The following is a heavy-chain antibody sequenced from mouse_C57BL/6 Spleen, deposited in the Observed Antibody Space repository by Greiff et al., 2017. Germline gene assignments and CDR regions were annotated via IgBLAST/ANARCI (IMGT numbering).Heavy chain of an antibody. CDR3: AREGHYYGSSVDY. D-gene: IGHD1-1*01. Sequence: EVQLQQSGPELVKPGASVKMSCKASGYTFTDYNMHWVKQSHGKSLEWIGYINPNNGGTSYNQKVKGKATLTVNKSSSTAYMELRSLTSEDSAVYYCAREGHYYGSSVDYWGQGTTLTVSS. J-gene: IGHJ2*01. V-gene: IGHV1-22*01. CDR1: GYTFTDYN. CDR2: INPNNGGT.